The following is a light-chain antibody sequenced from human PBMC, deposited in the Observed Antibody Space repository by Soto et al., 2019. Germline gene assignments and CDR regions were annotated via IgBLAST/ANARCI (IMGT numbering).Light chain of an antibody. V-gene: IGLV2-8*01. J-gene: IGLJ1*01. CDR2: DVS. Sequence: QSVLTQPPSASGYPGQSVTISCTGTSSDVGSYNYVSWYQQHPGKAPKLMIYDVSKRPSGVPDRFSGSKSGNTASLTVSGLQAEDEADYYCSSYAGTNNPYVFGTGTKLTVL. CDR3: SSYAGTNNPYV. CDR1: SSDVGSYNY.